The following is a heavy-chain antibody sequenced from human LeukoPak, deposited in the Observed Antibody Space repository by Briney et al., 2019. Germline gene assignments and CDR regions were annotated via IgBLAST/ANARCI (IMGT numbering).Heavy chain of an antibody. CDR2: INTNTGNP. Sequence: ASVKVSCKASGYTFTSYAMNRVRQAPGQGLEWMGWINTNTGNPTYAQGFTGRFVFSLDTSVSTAYLQISSLKAEDTAVYYCARRPQLPQYYYYYYMDVWGKGTTVTVSS. CDR1: GYTFTSYA. CDR3: ARRPQLPQYYYYYYMDV. J-gene: IGHJ6*03. D-gene: IGHD2-2*01. V-gene: IGHV7-4-1*02.